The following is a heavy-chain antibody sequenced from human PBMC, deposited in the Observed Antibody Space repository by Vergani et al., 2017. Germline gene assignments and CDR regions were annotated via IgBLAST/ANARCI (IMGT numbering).Heavy chain of an antibody. D-gene: IGHD6-19*01. CDR1: GYSFNNYA. CDR3: ARAKRGRLAVGATDS. Sequence: QAQLVQSGSELKKPGASVKVSCKASGYSFNNYAIHWVRQAPGQGLEWMGWINPTTGNPTYARAFTGRFVFSLDTSISTAYLQIGSLKAEDTAVYFYARAKRGRLAVGATDSWGQGTLLTVSS. J-gene: IGHJ4*02. V-gene: IGHV7-4-1*01. CDR2: INPTTGNP.